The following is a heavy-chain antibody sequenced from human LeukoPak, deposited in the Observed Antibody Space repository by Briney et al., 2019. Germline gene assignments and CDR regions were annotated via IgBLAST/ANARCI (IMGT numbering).Heavy chain of an antibody. V-gene: IGHV1-24*01. Sequence: GASVKVSCKVSGYTLTELSMHWVRQAPGKGLEWMGGFDPEDGETIYAQKFQGRVTMTTDTSTSTAYMELRSLRSDDTAVYYCARGGDIVATDSFDYWGQGTLVTVSS. D-gene: IGHD5-12*01. CDR3: ARGGDIVATDSFDY. CDR1: GYTLTELS. CDR2: FDPEDGET. J-gene: IGHJ4*02.